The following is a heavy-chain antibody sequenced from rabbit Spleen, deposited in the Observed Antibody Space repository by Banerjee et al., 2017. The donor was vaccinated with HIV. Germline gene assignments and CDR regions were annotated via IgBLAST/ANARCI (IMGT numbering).Heavy chain of an antibody. CDR3: ARDLVAVIGWNFNL. D-gene: IGHD1-1*01. CDR2: INIVTGKS. Sequence: QEQLVESGGGLVQPEGSLTLTCTASGFSFSSNYYMCWVRQAPGKGLEWIACINIVTGKSVYASWAKGRFTMSRTSSTTVTLQMSSLTAADTATYFCARDLVAVIGWNFNLWGQGTLVTVS. J-gene: IGHJ4*01. V-gene: IGHV1S45*01. CDR1: GFSFSSNYY.